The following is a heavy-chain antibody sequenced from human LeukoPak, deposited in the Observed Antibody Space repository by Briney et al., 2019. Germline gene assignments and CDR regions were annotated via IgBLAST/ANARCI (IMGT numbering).Heavy chain of an antibody. CDR1: GFTFSDYY. CDR3: AREGDYYDSSGPNYYYYGMDV. D-gene: IGHD3-22*01. J-gene: IGHJ6*02. V-gene: IGHV3-11*01. Sequence: GGSLRLSCAASGFTFSDYYMSWIRQAPGKGLEWVSYISSSGGTIYYADSVKGRFTISRDNAKNSLYLQMNSLRAEDTAVYYCAREGDYYDSSGPNYYYYGMDVWGQGTTVTVSS. CDR2: ISSSGGTI.